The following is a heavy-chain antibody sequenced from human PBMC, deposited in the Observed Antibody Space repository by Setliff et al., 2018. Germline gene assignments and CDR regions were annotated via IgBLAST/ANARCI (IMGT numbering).Heavy chain of an antibody. D-gene: IGHD3-16*01. CDR1: GFTFSSYW. J-gene: IGHJ6*03. V-gene: IGHV3-7*01. Sequence: PGGSLRLSCAASGFTFSSYWMNWVRQVPGKGLEWVASIKQDGSEKYYVDSVVGRFTLSRDNAENSLFLQMDRLRAEDTALYYCARGERFKYVGEGGMDVWGKGTTVTVSS. CDR2: IKQDGSEK. CDR3: ARGERFKYVGEGGMDV.